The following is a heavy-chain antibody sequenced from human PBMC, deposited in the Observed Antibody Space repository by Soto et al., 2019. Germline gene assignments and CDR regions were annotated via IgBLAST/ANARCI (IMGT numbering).Heavy chain of an antibody. CDR2: ISYDGRNK. CDR3: VKDGSSGWPYYYGLDV. V-gene: IGHV3-30*18. CDR1: GFTFSSYG. Sequence: VGSLRLSCAASGFTFSSYGMHWVRQAPGKGLEWVAVISYDGRNKYYADSVKGRFTISRDNSKNTLYLQMSSLRAEDTAVYYCVKDGSSGWPYYYGLDVWSQGTTVTVSS. J-gene: IGHJ6*02. D-gene: IGHD6-19*01.